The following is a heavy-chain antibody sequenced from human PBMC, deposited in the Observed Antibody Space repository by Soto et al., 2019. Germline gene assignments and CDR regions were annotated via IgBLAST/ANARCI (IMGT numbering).Heavy chain of an antibody. CDR3: ASLNYYDSSGYYS. Sequence: ASVKVSCKASGCTFTSYAMHWVRQAPGQGLEWMGWISAYNGNTNYAQKLQGRVTMATDTSTSTAYMELRSLRSDDTAVYYCASLNYYDSSGYYSWGQGTLVTVSS. J-gene: IGHJ4*02. CDR1: GCTFTSYA. CDR2: ISAYNGNT. D-gene: IGHD3-22*01. V-gene: IGHV1-18*01.